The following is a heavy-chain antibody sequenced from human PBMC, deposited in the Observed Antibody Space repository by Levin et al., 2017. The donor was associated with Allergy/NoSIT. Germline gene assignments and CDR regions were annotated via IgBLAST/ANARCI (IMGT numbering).Heavy chain of an antibody. CDR2: IRTDGNEK. Sequence: GGSLRLSCAASGFTFNTYWMHWVRQAPGKGLVWVSRIRTDGNEKTYADSVKGRFTISRDNAKNTLYLQMNSLSTEDTALYYCARLKVGATSTSGFDYWGQGVLVTVSS. J-gene: IGHJ4*02. V-gene: IGHV3-74*03. CDR3: ARLKVGATSTSGFDY. CDR1: GFTFNTYW. D-gene: IGHD2/OR15-2a*01.